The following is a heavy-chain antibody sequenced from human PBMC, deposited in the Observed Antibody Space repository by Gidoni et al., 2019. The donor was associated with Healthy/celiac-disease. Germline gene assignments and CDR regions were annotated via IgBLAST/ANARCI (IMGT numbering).Heavy chain of an antibody. CDR2: ISGSGGST. CDR1: GFTFSTYA. V-gene: IGHV3-23*01. Sequence: EVQRLESGGGLVQPGGSLRISCAASGFTFSTYAMTWVRQAPGTGLECVSAISGSGGSTYYPDSVTGRFTISRDNSKNTLYLQMNSLRAEDTAVYYCAKDFSLRDPYSSSWFDYWGQGTLVTVSS. J-gene: IGHJ4*02. CDR3: AKDFSLRDPYSSSWFDY. D-gene: IGHD6-13*01.